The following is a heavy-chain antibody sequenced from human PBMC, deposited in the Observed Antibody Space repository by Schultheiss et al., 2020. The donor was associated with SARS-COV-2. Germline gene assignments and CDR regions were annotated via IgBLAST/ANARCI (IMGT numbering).Heavy chain of an antibody. Sequence: SQTLSLTCTVSGGSISSYYWSWIRQPPGKGLEWIGYIYYSGSTNYNPSLKSRVTISVDTSKNQFSLKLSSVTAADTAVYYCARERLRSWGIDAFDIWGQGTMVTVSS. V-gene: IGHV4-59*01. J-gene: IGHJ3*02. CDR2: IYYSGST. D-gene: IGHD3-16*01. CDR3: ARERLRSWGIDAFDI. CDR1: GGSISSYY.